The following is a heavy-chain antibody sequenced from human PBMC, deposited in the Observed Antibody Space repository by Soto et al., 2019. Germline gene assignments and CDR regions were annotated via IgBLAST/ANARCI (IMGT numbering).Heavy chain of an antibody. CDR2: ISAYDGNT. J-gene: IGHJ5*01. D-gene: IGHD4-17*01. V-gene: IGHV1-18*04. CDR3: ARHSTVKYLWFDP. Sequence: QVQLVQSGAEVKKPGASVKVSCKASGYTFTSYGISWVRQAPGQGLEWMGWISAYDGNTNFARKLQGRVTMTTDTATSTAYKELRSLRSDDTAVYYCARHSTVKYLWFDPWGQGTLVTVSS. CDR1: GYTFTSYG.